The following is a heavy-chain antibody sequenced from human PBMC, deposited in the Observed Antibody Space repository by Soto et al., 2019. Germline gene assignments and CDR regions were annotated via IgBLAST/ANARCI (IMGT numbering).Heavy chain of an antibody. CDR3: AADRSSAGAPVRFGP. Sequence: EVQLLESGGGLVQPGGSLRLSCAASGFTYSGYAMSAVRQAPGRGLEWVSSISARGGNTYYADSVKGRFTISRSNSKNTLYLHMNSLRVEDTAVYYVAADRSSAGAPVRFGPWGQGTLVTVSS. J-gene: IGHJ5*02. CDR2: ISARGGNT. CDR1: GFTYSGYA. V-gene: IGHV3-23*01. D-gene: IGHD6-13*01.